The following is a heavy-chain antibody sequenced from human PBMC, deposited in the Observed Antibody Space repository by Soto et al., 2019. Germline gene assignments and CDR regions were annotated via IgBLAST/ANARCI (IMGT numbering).Heavy chain of an antibody. J-gene: IGHJ6*03. D-gene: IGHD3-10*01. Sequence: PGGSLRLSCAASGFTFSSYRMNWVRQAPGKGLEWVSSISSSSSYIYYADSVKGRFTISRDNAKNSLYLQMNSLRAEDTAVYYCERDHGLWFGELLAYMDAWGKGTTVTVSS. CDR2: ISSSSSYI. V-gene: IGHV3-21*01. CDR3: ERDHGLWFGELLAYMDA. CDR1: GFTFSSYR.